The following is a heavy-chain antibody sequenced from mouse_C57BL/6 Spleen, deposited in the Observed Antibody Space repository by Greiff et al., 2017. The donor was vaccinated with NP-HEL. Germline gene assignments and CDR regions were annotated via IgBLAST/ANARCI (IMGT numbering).Heavy chain of an antibody. Sequence: QVQLKQSGAELVRPGTSVKVSCKASGYAFTNYLIEWVKQRPGQGLEWIGVINPGSGGTNYNEKFKGKATLTADKSSSTAYMQLSSLTSEDSAVYFCARAGFTVVATDAMDYWGQGTSVTVSS. D-gene: IGHD1-1*01. CDR1: GYAFTNYL. CDR2: INPGSGGT. V-gene: IGHV1-54*01. J-gene: IGHJ4*01. CDR3: ARAGFTVVATDAMDY.